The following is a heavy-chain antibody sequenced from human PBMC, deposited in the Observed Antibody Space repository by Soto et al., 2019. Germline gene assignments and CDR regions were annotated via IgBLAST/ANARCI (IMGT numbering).Heavy chain of an antibody. Sequence: ASVKVSCKASGYTFTGYYMHWVRQAPGQGLEWMGWINPNSGGTNYAQKFQGWVTMTRDTSISTAYMELSRLRSDDTAVYYCARDIEGGSGRYLWFDPRGQGTLVTVSS. CDR1: GYTFTGYY. V-gene: IGHV1-2*04. D-gene: IGHD3-10*01. CDR3: ARDIEGGSGRYLWFDP. J-gene: IGHJ5*02. CDR2: INPNSGGT.